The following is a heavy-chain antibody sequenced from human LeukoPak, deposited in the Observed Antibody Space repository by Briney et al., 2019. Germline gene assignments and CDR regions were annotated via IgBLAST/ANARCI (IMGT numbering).Heavy chain of an antibody. J-gene: IGHJ4*02. CDR1: GGSFSGYY. Sequence: SETLSLTCAVYGGSFSGYYWSWIRQPPGKGLEWIGEINHSGSTNYNPSLKSRVTISVDTSKNQFSLKLSSVTAADTAVYYCARDVGYFTFDYWGQGTLVTVSS. D-gene: IGHD1-26*01. V-gene: IGHV4-34*01. CDR2: INHSGST. CDR3: ARDVGYFTFDY.